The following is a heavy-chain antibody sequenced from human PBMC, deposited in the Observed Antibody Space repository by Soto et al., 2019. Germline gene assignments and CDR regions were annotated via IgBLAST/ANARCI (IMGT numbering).Heavy chain of an antibody. CDR1: EFTFSTYA. CDR3: AKGALSTYFD. V-gene: IGHV3-23*01. CDR2: IGSGGSPT. Sequence: PGGSLRLSCAASEFTFSTYAMSWVRQAPGKGLEWVSSIGSGGSPTYYADSVKGRFTIPRDNSKNTLYLQMNSLRAEDTAVYYCAKGALSTYFDWGQGTLVTVSS. D-gene: IGHD3-9*01. J-gene: IGHJ4*02.